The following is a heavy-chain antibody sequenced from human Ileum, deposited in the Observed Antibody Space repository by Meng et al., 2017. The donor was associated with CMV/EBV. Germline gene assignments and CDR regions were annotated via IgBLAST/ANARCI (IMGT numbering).Heavy chain of an antibody. CDR2: IYYSGST. J-gene: IGHJ4*02. CDR3: ARAMVRGVLNYFDY. Sequence: GSLRLSCDASGFSFRSFGMHWVRQAPGEGLEWIGYIYYSGSTNYNPSLKSRVTISVDTSKNQFSLKLSSVTAADTAVYYCARAMVRGVLNYFDYWGQGTLVTVSS. CDR1: GFSFRSFG. D-gene: IGHD3-10*01. V-gene: IGHV4-59*01.